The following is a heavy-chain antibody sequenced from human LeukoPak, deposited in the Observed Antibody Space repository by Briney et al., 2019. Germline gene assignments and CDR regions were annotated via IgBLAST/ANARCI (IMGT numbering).Heavy chain of an antibody. CDR2: ISGSGGST. CDR1: GFTFSSYA. J-gene: IGHJ5*02. V-gene: IGHV3-23*01. CDR3: AKPTYGSGRSWFDP. D-gene: IGHD3-10*01. Sequence: LGGSLRLSCAASGFTFSSYAMGWVRQAPGKGLEWVSAISGSGGSTYYADSVKGRFTISRDNSKNTLYLQMNSLRAEDTAVYYCAKPTYGSGRSWFDPWGQGTLVTVSS.